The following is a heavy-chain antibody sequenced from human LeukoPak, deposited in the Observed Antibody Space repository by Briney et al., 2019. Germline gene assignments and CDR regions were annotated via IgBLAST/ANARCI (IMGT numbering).Heavy chain of an antibody. J-gene: IGHJ4*02. Sequence: GASVKVSCKACGGTFSSYSISWVRQAPGQGLEWMGGINPNSGSTNYAQKFQGRVTMTRHTSISTAYMELSRLRSDDTAVYYCARGAGYLNDYWGQGTLVTVSS. V-gene: IGHV1-2*02. CDR1: GGTFSSYS. D-gene: IGHD3-9*01. CDR3: ARGAGYLNDY. CDR2: INPNSGST.